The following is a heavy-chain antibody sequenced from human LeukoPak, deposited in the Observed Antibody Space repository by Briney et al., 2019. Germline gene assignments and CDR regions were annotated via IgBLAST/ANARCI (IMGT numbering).Heavy chain of an antibody. CDR3: ARRHIYGYDF. V-gene: IGHV3-7*01. Sequence: GGSLRLSCAASGCTFSSNWMTWVRQAPGKGLEWVANIKEDGSEKKYEDSVKGRFNISRDNAENSLFLQMNSLRAEDTAVYYCARRHIYGYDFWGQGTLVTISS. CDR2: IKEDGSEK. CDR1: GCTFSSNW. J-gene: IGHJ4*02. D-gene: IGHD5-18*01.